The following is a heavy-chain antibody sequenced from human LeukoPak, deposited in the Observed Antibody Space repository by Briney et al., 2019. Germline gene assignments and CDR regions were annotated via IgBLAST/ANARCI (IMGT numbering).Heavy chain of an antibody. V-gene: IGHV3-64*04. CDR2: ISSNGGST. Sequence: PGGSLRLSCSASGFTFSSYAMHWVRQAPGKGLEYVSAISSNGGSTYYADSVKGRFTISRDNSKNTLSLQMDSLRADDTAVYYCAKETQQMVAKSFDSWGLGTLVTVSS. CDR3: AKETQQMVAKSFDS. J-gene: IGHJ4*02. CDR1: GFTFSSYA. D-gene: IGHD6-13*01.